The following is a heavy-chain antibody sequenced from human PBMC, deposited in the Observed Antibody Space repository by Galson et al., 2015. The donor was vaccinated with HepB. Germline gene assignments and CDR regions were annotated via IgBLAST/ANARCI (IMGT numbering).Heavy chain of an antibody. D-gene: IGHD2-2*01. V-gene: IGHV4-4*07. CDR2: IYTSGST. J-gene: IGHJ6*03. Sequence: SETLSLTCTVSGGSISSYYWSWIRQPAGKGLEWIGRIYTSGSTNYNPSLKSRVTMSVDTSKNQFSLKLSSVTAADTAVYYCARGCSSTSCYRYYYYMDVWGKGTTVTVSS. CDR3: ARGCSSTSCYRYYYYMDV. CDR1: GGSISSYY.